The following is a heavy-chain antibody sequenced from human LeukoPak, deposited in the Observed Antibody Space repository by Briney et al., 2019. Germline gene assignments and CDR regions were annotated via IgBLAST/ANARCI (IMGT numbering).Heavy chain of an antibody. Sequence: SETLSLTCTVPGGSISSSSYYWGWIRQPPGKGLEWIGSIYYSGSTYYNPSLKSRVTISVDTSKNQFSLKLSSVTAADTAVYYCARPGTTSSYYFDYWGQGTLVTVSS. J-gene: IGHJ4*02. V-gene: IGHV4-39*07. CDR2: IYYSGST. CDR3: ARPGTTSSYYFDY. D-gene: IGHD1-7*01. CDR1: GGSISSSSYY.